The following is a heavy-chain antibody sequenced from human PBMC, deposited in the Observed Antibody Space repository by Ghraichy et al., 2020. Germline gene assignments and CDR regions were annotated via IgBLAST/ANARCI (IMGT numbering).Heavy chain of an antibody. CDR3: AMGTGKEQWLVSHAGMDV. CDR2: TYYRSKWYN. V-gene: IGHV6-1*01. J-gene: IGHJ6*02. Sequence: SQTLSLTCAISGDSVSSNSAAWNWIRQSPSRGLEWLGRTYYRSKWYNDYAVSVKSRITINPDTSKNQFSLQLNSVTPEDTAVYYCAMGTGKEQWLVSHAGMDVWGQGTTVTVSS. D-gene: IGHD6-19*01. CDR1: GDSVSSNSAA.